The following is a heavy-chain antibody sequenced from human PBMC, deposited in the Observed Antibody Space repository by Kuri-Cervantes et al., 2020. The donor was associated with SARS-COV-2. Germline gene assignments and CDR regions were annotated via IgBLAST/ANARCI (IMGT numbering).Heavy chain of an antibody. CDR3: AKADWANYYYYYGMDV. D-gene: IGHD3-9*01. V-gene: IGHV3-23*01. CDR2: ISGSGGST. J-gene: IGHJ6*02. Sequence: LSLTCAASGFTFSSYAMSWVRQAPGKGLEWVSAISGSGGSTYYADSVKGRFTISRDNSKNTLYLQMNSLRAEDTAVYYCAKADWANYYYYYGMDVWGQGTTVTDSS. CDR1: GFTFSSYA.